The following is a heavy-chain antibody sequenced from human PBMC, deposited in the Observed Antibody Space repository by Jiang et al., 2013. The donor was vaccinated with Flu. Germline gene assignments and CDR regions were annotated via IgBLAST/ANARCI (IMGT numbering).Heavy chain of an antibody. CDR1: GGSISSGDYY. J-gene: IGHJ5*02. CDR2: IYYSGST. D-gene: IGHD3-10*01. CDR3: ARDGITMVRGLPLGGNWFDP. Sequence: GPGLVKPSQTLSLTCTVSGGSISSGDYYWSWIRQPPGKGLEWIGYIYYSGSTYYNPSLKSRVTISVDTSKNQFSLKLSSVTAADTAVYYCARDGITMVRGLPLGGNWFDPWGQGTLVTVSS. V-gene: IGHV4-30-4*01.